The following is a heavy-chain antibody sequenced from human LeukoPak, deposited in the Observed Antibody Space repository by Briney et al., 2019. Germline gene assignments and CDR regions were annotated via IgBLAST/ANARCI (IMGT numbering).Heavy chain of an antibody. CDR2: ISSSSSYI. CDR1: GFTFSSYS. CDR3: ARGAYSYGYPGYQHYMDV. Sequence: GGSLRLSCAASGFTFSSYSMNWVRQAPGKGLEWVSSISSSSSYIYYADSVKGRFTISRDNAKNSLYLQMNSLRAEDTAVYYCARGAYSYGYPGYQHYMDVWGKGTTVTVSS. J-gene: IGHJ6*03. D-gene: IGHD5-18*01. V-gene: IGHV3-21*01.